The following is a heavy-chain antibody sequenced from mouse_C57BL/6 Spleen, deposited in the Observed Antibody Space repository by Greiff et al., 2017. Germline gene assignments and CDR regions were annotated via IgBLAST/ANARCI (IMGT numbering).Heavy chain of an antibody. CDR1: GFTFSSYT. J-gene: IGHJ4*01. Sequence: EVQLQESGGGLVKPGGSLKLSCAASGFTFSSYTMSWVRQTPEKRLEWVATISGGGGNTYYPDSVKGRFTISRDNAKNTLYLQMSSLRSEDTALYYCARHSKEYAMDYWGQGTSVTVSS. CDR2: ISGGGGNT. V-gene: IGHV5-9*01. D-gene: IGHD2-5*01. CDR3: ARHSKEYAMDY.